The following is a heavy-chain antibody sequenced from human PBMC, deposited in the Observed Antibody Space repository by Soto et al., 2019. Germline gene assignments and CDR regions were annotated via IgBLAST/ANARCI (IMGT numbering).Heavy chain of an antibody. CDR2: ISGYNGNT. CDR3: AREGAAPYDYARLDV. V-gene: IGHV1-18*01. CDR1: GYSFTTYG. Sequence: QVQLVQSRGEVKKPGASVKVSCKTSGYSFTTYGISWVRQAPGQGLEWMGWISGYNGNTNYAQKLQGRVTMTTDTSTSTANREPRSQISGDTAVDSCAREGAAPYDYARLDVWGQGSTVTVSS. D-gene: IGHD6-25*01. J-gene: IGHJ6*02.